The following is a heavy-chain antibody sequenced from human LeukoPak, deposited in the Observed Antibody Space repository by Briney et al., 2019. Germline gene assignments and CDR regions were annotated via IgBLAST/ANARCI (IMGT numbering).Heavy chain of an antibody. Sequence: PGGSLRLSCAASGFTFSSYAMSWVRQAPGKGLEWVSAISGSGGSTYYADSVKGRFTIPRDNSKNTLYLQMNSLRAEDTAVYYCAKEAFNDFWSGYYFGPILRWGQGTLVTVSS. V-gene: IGHV3-23*01. CDR2: ISGSGGST. CDR1: GFTFSSYA. CDR3: AKEAFNDFWSGYYFGPILR. J-gene: IGHJ4*02. D-gene: IGHD3-3*01.